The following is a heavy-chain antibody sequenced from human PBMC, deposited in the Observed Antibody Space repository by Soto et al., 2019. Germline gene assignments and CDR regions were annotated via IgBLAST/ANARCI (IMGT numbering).Heavy chain of an antibody. CDR3: AKAGSSWSVYYYGMEV. V-gene: IGHV3-73*02. Sequence: EVQLVESGGGLVQPGGSLTLSCAASGFTFSGSAMHWVRQASGKGLEWVGRIRSKANSYATAYAASVKGNFTITRDDSKNTAYLQMTSEKTEDTAVYYCAKAGSSWSVYYYGMEVWGQGTTVTVSS. D-gene: IGHD6-13*01. J-gene: IGHJ6*02. CDR2: IRSKANSYAT. CDR1: GFTFSGSA.